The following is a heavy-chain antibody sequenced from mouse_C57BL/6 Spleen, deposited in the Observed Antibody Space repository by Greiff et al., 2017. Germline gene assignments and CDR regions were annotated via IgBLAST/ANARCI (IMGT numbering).Heavy chain of an antibody. CDR3: ARDRIDYDVGYAMDY. Sequence: EVEVVESGGGLVKPGGSLKLSCAASGFTFSSYAMSWVRQTPEKRLEWVATISDGGSYTYYPDNVKGRFTISRDNAKNNLYLQMSHLKSEDTAMYYCARDRIDYDVGYAMDYWGQGTSVTVSS. CDR1: GFTFSSYA. V-gene: IGHV5-4*01. D-gene: IGHD2-4*01. J-gene: IGHJ4*01. CDR2: ISDGGSYT.